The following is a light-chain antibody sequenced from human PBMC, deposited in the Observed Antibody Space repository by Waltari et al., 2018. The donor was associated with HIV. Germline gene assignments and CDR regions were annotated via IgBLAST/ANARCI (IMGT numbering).Light chain of an antibody. CDR3: QSWGAGGV. CDR1: SGHITYA. V-gene: IGLV4-69*01. J-gene: IGLJ3*02. Sequence: VLTQSPSASASQGDSVKLTCTLDSGHITYAIAWHQHRPEKGPRFLMKINSDGSHYKGDDIPDRFSGSSSGAERFLIISRVQSDDEADYYCQSWGAGGVFGGGTKLTVL. CDR2: INSDGSH.